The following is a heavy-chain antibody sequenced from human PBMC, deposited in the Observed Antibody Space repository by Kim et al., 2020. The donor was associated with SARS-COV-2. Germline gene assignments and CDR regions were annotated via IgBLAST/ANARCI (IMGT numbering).Heavy chain of an antibody. Sequence: SETLSLTCTVSGGSISSSSYYWGWIRQPPGKGLEWIGSIYYSGSTYYNPSLKSRVTISVDTSKNQFSLKLSSVTASDTAVYYCARHLEGYYDSSGYFDYWGQGTLVTVSS. V-gene: IGHV4-39*01. CDR1: GGSISSSSYY. J-gene: IGHJ4*02. CDR3: ARHLEGYYDSSGYFDY. D-gene: IGHD3-22*01. CDR2: IYYSGST.